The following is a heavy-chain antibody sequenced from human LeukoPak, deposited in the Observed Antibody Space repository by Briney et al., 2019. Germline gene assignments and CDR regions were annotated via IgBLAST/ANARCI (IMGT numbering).Heavy chain of an antibody. CDR2: IGIDSGNT. Sequence: GGSLRLSYAGSGFTFTNYAMTWVRQAPGKGLEWISYIGIDSGNTNYADSVKGRFTISGDKAKNSLYLQMNSLRVEDTAVYYCARDYKYAFDNWGQGTLVTVSS. V-gene: IGHV3-11*06. CDR1: GFTFTNYA. D-gene: IGHD5-24*01. J-gene: IGHJ4*02. CDR3: ARDYKYAFDN.